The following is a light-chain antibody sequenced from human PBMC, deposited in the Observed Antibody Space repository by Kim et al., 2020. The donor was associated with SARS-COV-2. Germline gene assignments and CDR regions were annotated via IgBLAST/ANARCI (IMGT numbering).Light chain of an antibody. CDR3: QQYNNWPLLT. CDR1: QSVSSN. J-gene: IGKJ4*01. V-gene: IGKV3-15*01. Sequence: SPGERATLSGRARQSVSSNLAWYQQKPGQAPRLLIYGASTRATGIPARFSGSGSGTEFTLTISSLQSEDFAVYYCQQYNNWPLLTFGGVTKVNIK. CDR2: GAS.